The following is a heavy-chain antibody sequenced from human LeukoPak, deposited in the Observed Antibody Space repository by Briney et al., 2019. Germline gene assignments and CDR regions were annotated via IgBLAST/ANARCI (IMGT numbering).Heavy chain of an antibody. Sequence: GGSLRLSCAASGFTFSSYAMSWVRQAPGRGLEWVSAIDGPGGTTYYADSVKGRFTISRDNSKNTLYLQMNSLRAEDTAVYYCAKSLCSSWARFDYWGQGTLVTVSS. CDR2: IDGPGGTT. V-gene: IGHV3-23*01. CDR3: AKSLCSSWARFDY. CDR1: GFTFSSYA. J-gene: IGHJ4*02. D-gene: IGHD6-13*01.